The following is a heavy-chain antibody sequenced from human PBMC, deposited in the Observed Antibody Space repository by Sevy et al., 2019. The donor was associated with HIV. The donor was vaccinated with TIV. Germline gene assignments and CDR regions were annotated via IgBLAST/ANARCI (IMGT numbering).Heavy chain of an antibody. CDR1: GGTFSSFA. V-gene: IGHV1-69*13. Sequence: ASVKVSCKASGGTFSSFALSWVRQAPGQGLEWMAGIIPIFGTTKYAQKFQGRVTIIADESTSTAYMELSSLGSEDTAVYYCARPSYGSGRGYQNYFYYYGMDDWGPGTTVTVSS. CDR3: ARPSYGSGRGYQNYFYYYGMDD. J-gene: IGHJ6*02. CDR2: IIPIFGTT. D-gene: IGHD3-10*01.